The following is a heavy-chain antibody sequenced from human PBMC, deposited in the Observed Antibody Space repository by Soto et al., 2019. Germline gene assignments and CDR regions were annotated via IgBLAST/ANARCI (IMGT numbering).Heavy chain of an antibody. V-gene: IGHV4-31*03. CDR2: IYYSGST. J-gene: IGHJ6*02. D-gene: IGHD3-3*01. Sequence: SETLSLTCTVSGGSISSGGYYWSWIRQHPGKGLEWIGYIYYSGSTYYNPSLKSRVTISVDTSKNQFSLKLSSVTAADTAVYYCARDGSGDYDFWSGYSRADYYYGMDVWGQGTTVTVSS. CDR1: GGSISSGGYY. CDR3: ARDGSGDYDFWSGYSRADYYYGMDV.